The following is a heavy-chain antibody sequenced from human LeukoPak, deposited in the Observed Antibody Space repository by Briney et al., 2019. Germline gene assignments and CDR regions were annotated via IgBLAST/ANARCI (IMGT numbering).Heavy chain of an antibody. CDR2: ISCTGDST. J-gene: IGHJ4*02. CDR3: AKAPGTTVTGWKD. CDR1: GFTFSSYA. Sequence: PGGSLRLSCVASGFTFSSYATSWVRQAPGKGLEWVSAISCTGDSTYYADSVKGRFTMSRDNSKNTLYLQMNSLRAEDTAVYYCAKAPGTTVTGWKDWGQGTLVTVSS. D-gene: IGHD4-17*01. V-gene: IGHV3-23*01.